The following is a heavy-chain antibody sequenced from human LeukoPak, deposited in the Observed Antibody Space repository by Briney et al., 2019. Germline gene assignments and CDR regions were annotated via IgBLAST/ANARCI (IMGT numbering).Heavy chain of an antibody. CDR1: GGSFSGYY. CDR2: INHSGST. CDR3: ARGLRGIAAAGTRVNWFDP. V-gene: IGHV4-34*01. J-gene: IGHJ5*02. Sequence: SETLSLTCAVYGGSFSGYYWSWIRQPPGKGLEWIGEINHSGSTNYNPSLKSRVPISVDTSKNQFSLKLSSVTAADTAVYYCARGLRGIAAAGTRVNWFDPWGQGTLVTVSS. D-gene: IGHD6-13*01.